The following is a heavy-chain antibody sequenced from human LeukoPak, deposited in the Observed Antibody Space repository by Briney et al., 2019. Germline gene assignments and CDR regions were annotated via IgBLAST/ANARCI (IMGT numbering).Heavy chain of an antibody. Sequence: GGSLRLSCAASGFTLSNHGMNWVRQAPGKGLEWVSGISPSGDITYYADSVKGRFTISRDNSKNTLYLEVISLTAEDTAVYYCAKDDAWLRFGEWSQGTLVTVSS. CDR3: AKDDAWLRFGE. V-gene: IGHV3-23*01. CDR2: ISPSGDIT. D-gene: IGHD3-10*01. CDR1: GFTLSNHG. J-gene: IGHJ4*02.